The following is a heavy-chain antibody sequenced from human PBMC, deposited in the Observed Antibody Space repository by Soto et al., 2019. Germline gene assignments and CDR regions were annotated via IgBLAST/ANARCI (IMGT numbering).Heavy chain of an antibody. Sequence: QVQLMQSGAEVKKPGASVKVSCKASGDTFTDYYIHWVRQAPGQGLEWMGTVNPSGGHTTYAQHLLVSVTMARDTCTSTLYMELTSLTSDDTAIYYCARGGHVVVVTAALDYWGQGTLVTVSS. V-gene: IGHV1-46*04. J-gene: IGHJ4*02. CDR2: VNPSGGHT. CDR1: GDTFTDYY. CDR3: ARGGHVVVVTAALDY. D-gene: IGHD2-21*02.